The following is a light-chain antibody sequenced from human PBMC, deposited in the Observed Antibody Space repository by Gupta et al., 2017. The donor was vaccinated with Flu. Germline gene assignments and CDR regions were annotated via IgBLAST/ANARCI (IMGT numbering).Light chain of an antibody. Sequence: DTVMTQSPLCMPVTPGEPAAISCSASQRLLHSSGDNYLDWYLQRPGQSPQLLIYLGSKRASGVPDRFSGSGSGTDFTLKISIGDAEDVGVYYCRQWQQTPYTFGQGTNLDIK. J-gene: IGKJ2*01. V-gene: IGKV2-28*01. CDR2: LGS. CDR1: QRLLHSSGDNY. CDR3: RQWQQTPYT.